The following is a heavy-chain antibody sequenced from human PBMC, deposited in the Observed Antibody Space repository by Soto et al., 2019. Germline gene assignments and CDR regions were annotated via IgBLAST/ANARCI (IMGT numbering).Heavy chain of an antibody. Sequence: ASVKVSCKASGYTFINYYMHWVRQAPGQGLEWMGIINPNGGSTTYAQKFQGRVTMTRNTSIATAYMELSSLRSEDTAVYYCARGLKFTTPLVRGVNPYYYYYMDVWGEGTTVTVSS. CDR1: GYTFINYY. CDR3: ARGLKFTTPLVRGVNPYYYYYMDV. D-gene: IGHD3-10*01. CDR2: INPNGGST. J-gene: IGHJ6*03. V-gene: IGHV1-46*01.